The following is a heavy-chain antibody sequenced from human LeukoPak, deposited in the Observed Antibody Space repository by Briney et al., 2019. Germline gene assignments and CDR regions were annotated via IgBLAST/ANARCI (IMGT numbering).Heavy chain of an antibody. V-gene: IGHV1-2*02. CDR1: GYTFTGYY. CDR2: INPNTGGT. Sequence: APVKVSCKASGYTFTGYYMHWVRQAPGQGLEWMGWINPNTGGTNYAQNFQGRVTMTRDTSISTAYMELSRLKSDDTAVYYCARGPTVTTDYWGQGTLVTVSS. J-gene: IGHJ4*02. D-gene: IGHD4-17*01. CDR3: ARGPTVTTDY.